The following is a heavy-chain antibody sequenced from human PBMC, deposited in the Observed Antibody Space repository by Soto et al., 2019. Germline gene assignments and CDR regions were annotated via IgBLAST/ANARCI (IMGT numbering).Heavy chain of an antibody. J-gene: IGHJ4*02. CDR3: ARGALRWSTSWDFDY. Sequence: SETLSLTCAVSGGSISSGGYSWSWIRKPPGKGLEWIGYIYDSGSTYYNPSLKSRVTISVDRSKNQFSLKLSSVTAADTAVYYCARGALRWSTSWDFDYWGQGILVTSPQ. CDR1: GGSISSGGYS. D-gene: IGHD4-17*01. CDR2: IYDSGST. V-gene: IGHV4-30-2*01.